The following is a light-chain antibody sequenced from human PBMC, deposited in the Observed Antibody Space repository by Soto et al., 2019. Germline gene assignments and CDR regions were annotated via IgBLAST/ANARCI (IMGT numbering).Light chain of an antibody. CDR1: DSDFGSFDR. CDR2: EVS. Sequence: QSALTQPPSVSGSPGQSVTISCTGTDSDFGSFDRVSWYQQPPGSAPKLMIYEVSNRPSGVPDRFSGSQSGNTASLTISGLQAEDEADYYCISYTTNSTLIFGGGTKLTVL. CDR3: ISYTTNSTLI. V-gene: IGLV2-18*02. J-gene: IGLJ2*01.